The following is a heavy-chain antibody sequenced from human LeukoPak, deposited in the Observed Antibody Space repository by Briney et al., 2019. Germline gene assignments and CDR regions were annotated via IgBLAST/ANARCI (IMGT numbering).Heavy chain of an antibody. CDR3: ARAPTTVVPFFDY. Sequence: SETLSLTCTVSGGFISSYYWSRIRQPPGKGLEWIGYIYYSGSTNYNPSLKSRVTISVDTSKNQFSLKLSSVTAADTAVYYCARAPTTVVPFFDYWGQGTLVTVSS. J-gene: IGHJ4*02. D-gene: IGHD4-23*01. V-gene: IGHV4-59*01. CDR2: IYYSGST. CDR1: GGFISSYY.